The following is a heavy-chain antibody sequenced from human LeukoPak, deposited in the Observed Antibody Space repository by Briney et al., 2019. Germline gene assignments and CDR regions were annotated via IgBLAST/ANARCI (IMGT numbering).Heavy chain of an antibody. V-gene: IGHV4-59*08. D-gene: IGHD2-21*01. CDR2: INYSGRS. Sequence: PSETLSLTCTVSGNSITSDFWSWIRQSPGKGLEWIGYINYSGRSEYDPSLKSRVTISVDRSRKRVSLKMRSVTAADTAVYYCARLDCLSDECYNYWAVGALVTVSS. J-gene: IGHJ4*02. CDR1: GNSITSDF. CDR3: ARLDCLSDECYNY.